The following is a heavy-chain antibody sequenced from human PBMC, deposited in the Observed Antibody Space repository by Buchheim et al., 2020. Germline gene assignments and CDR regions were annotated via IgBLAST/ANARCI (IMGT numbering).Heavy chain of an antibody. V-gene: IGHV3-30*03. D-gene: IGHD1/OR15-1a*01. CDR3: GREEGTGGNNVPLIDY. Sequence: QVQLVESGGGVVQPGRSLRLSCAASGFTFSSYGMHWVRQAPGKGLEWLAVMSYHGTNKFYADSVKGRLTISRDNSKNTLYVQMTSLRAEDTAVYYCGREEGTGGNNVPLIDYWGQGTL. CDR2: MSYHGTNK. CDR1: GFTFSSYG. J-gene: IGHJ4*02.